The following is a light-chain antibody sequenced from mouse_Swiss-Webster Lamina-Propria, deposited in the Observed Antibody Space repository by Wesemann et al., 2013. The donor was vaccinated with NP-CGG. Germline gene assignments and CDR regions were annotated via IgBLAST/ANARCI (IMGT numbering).Light chain of an antibody. V-gene: IGKV4-55*01. Sequence: QIVLTQSPAIMSASPGXKVTMTCSASSSVSYMYWYQQKPGSSPRLLIYDTSNLASGVPVRFSGSGSGTSYSLTISRMEAEDAATYYCQQWSSYPFTFGSGTKLEIK. CDR3: QQWSSYPFT. J-gene: IGKJ4*01. CDR1: SSVSY. CDR2: DTS.